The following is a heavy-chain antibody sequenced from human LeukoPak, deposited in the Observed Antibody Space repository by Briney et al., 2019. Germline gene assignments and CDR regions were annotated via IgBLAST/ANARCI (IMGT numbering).Heavy chain of an antibody. CDR1: GFTFSSYS. Sequence: PGGSLRLSCAASGFTFSSYSLHWVRQAPGKGLEWVSSISSSSIYIYYADSVKGRFTISRDNAENSLFLQMNSLRADDTAVYYCARSPHYYMDVWGKGTTVTISS. CDR3: ARSPHYYMDV. CDR2: ISSSSIYI. V-gene: IGHV3-21*01. J-gene: IGHJ6*03.